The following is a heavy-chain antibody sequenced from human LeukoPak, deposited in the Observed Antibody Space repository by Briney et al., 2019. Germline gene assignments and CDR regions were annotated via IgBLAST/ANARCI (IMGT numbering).Heavy chain of an antibody. J-gene: IGHJ3*02. CDR1: GGSISSYY. CDR2: IYYSGST. V-gene: IGHV4-59*08. D-gene: IGHD4-17*01. Sequence: PSETLSLTCTVSGGSISSYYWSWIRQPPGKGLEWIGYIYYSGSTNYNPSLKSRVTISVDTSKNQFSLKLSSVTAADTAVYYCARPNYGDYAGRGSAFDIWGQGTMVTVSS. CDR3: ARPNYGDYAGRGSAFDI.